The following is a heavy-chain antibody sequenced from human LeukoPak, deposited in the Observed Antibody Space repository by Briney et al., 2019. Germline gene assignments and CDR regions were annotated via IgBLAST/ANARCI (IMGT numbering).Heavy chain of an antibody. V-gene: IGHV3-43D*03. Sequence: GGSLRLSCAASGFTFSSYSMNWVRQAPGKGLEWVSLISWDGGSTYYADSVKGRFTISRDNSKNSLYLQMNSLRAEDTALYYCAKGFGIAATSAFDIWGQGTMVTVSS. D-gene: IGHD6-13*01. CDR3: AKGFGIAATSAFDI. CDR2: ISWDGGST. J-gene: IGHJ3*02. CDR1: GFTFSSYS.